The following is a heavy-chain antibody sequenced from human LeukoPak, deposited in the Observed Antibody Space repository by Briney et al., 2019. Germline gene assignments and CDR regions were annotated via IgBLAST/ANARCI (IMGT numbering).Heavy chain of an antibody. D-gene: IGHD2-21*01. J-gene: IGHJ4*02. CDR2: IWYDGSNK. V-gene: IGHV3-33*01. CDR3: AREIAEGDFDY. Sequence: QPGRSLRLSCAASGFTFSSDGMHWVRQAPGKGLEWVALIWYDGSNKYYADSVKGRFTISRDNSKNTLYLQMTSLRAEDTAVYYCAREIAEGDFDYWGQGTLVTVSS. CDR1: GFTFSSDG.